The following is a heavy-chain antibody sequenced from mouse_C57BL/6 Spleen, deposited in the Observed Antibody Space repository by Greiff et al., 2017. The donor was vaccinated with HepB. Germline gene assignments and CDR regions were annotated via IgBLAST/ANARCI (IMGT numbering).Heavy chain of an antibody. Sequence: QVQLQQPGAELVMPGASVKLSCKASGYTFTSYWMHWVKQRPGQGLEWIGEIDPSDSYTNYNQKFKGKSTLTVDKSSSTAYMQLSSLTSEDSAVYYCARSHLTTVADYWGQGTSVTVSS. V-gene: IGHV1-69*01. CDR2: IDPSDSYT. J-gene: IGHJ4*01. D-gene: IGHD1-1*01. CDR3: ARSHLTTVADY. CDR1: GYTFTSYW.